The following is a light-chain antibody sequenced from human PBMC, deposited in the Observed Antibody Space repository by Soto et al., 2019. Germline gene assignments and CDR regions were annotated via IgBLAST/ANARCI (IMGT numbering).Light chain of an antibody. CDR2: GTS. CDR3: QQSYTFPYN. J-gene: IGKJ2*01. V-gene: IGKV1-39*01. Sequence: DIQMTQSPSSLSAPVGDRVTITCRASQSIATYFNWYQQKPGKAPRLLIYGTSSLQSGVPSRFSGSGSGTDFTLSISSRQPEDFATYYCQQSYTFPYNFGQGTKLEMK. CDR1: QSIATY.